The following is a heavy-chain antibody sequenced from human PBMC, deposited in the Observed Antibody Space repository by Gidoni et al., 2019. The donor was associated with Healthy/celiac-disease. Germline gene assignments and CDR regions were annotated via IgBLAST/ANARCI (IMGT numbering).Heavy chain of an antibody. V-gene: IGHV3-49*05. Sequence: EVQLVESGGGLVKPGRSLRLSCTASGFTFGDYAMSWFRQAPGKGLEWVGFIRSKAYGGTTEYAASVKGRFTISRDDSKSIAYLQMNSLKTEDTAVYYCSRPPGAYGSWYTYDYWGQGTLVTVSS. CDR3: SRPPGAYGSWYTYDY. CDR2: IRSKAYGGTT. J-gene: IGHJ4*02. D-gene: IGHD6-13*01. CDR1: GFTFGDYA.